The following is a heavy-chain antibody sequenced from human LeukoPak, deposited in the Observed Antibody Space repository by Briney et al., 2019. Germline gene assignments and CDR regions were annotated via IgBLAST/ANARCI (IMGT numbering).Heavy chain of an antibody. CDR2: INTNTGNP. V-gene: IGHV7-4-1*02. CDR1: GYTFSSYA. CDR3: ARDKHESGSYYYSFDY. D-gene: IGHD3-22*01. J-gene: IGHJ4*02. Sequence: ASVKVSCKTSGYTFSSYAINWVRQAPGQGPECMGWINTNTGNPTYAPGFTGRFVFSLDTSVSTTYLQISSLKPEDTAVYYCARDKHESGSYYYSFDYWGQGTLVTVSS.